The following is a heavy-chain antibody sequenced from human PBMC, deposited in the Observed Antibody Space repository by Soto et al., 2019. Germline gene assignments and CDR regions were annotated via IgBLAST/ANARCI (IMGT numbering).Heavy chain of an antibody. J-gene: IGHJ6*03. Sequence: PSETLSLTCTVSGGSITSADYFWSWIRQHPGKGLEWIGYINYSGRTDYNPSLKSRVTISVDTSKNQFSLKMSSVTAADTAVYYCASHSSSSNNYYYYYYMDVWGKGTTVTVSS. D-gene: IGHD6-6*01. CDR1: GGSITSADYF. V-gene: IGHV4-30-4*01. CDR2: INYSGRT. CDR3: ASHSSSSNNYYYYYYMDV.